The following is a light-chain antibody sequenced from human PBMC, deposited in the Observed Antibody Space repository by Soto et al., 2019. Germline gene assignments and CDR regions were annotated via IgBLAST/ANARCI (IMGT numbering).Light chain of an antibody. Sequence: QSALTQPPSASGSPGQSVTISCTGTSSDVGGYNFVSWYQEQPGKAPKLIIYEVSKRPSGVPDRFSGSKSGNTASLTVSGLQAEDEADYYCSSYAGSNNRYVFGTGTKLTVL. CDR2: EVS. CDR3: SSYAGSNNRYV. J-gene: IGLJ1*01. CDR1: SSDVGGYNF. V-gene: IGLV2-8*01.